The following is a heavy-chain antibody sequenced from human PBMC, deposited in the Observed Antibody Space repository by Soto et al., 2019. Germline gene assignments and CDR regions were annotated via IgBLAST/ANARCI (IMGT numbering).Heavy chain of an antibody. V-gene: IGHV3-23*01. CDR3: AKRRAMITFGGVIVIPY. CDR1: GFTLSSYA. J-gene: IGHJ4*02. Sequence: EVQLLESGGGLVQPGGSLRLSCAASGFTLSSYAMSWVRQAPGKGLEWVSAISGSGGSTYYADSVKGRFTISRDNSTNTLYLQMNSLRAEDTAVYYCAKRRAMITFGGVIVIPYWGQGTLVTVSS. CDR2: ISGSGGST. D-gene: IGHD3-16*02.